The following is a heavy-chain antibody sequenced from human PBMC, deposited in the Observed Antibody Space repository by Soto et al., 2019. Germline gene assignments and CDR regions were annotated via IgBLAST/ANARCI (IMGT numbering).Heavy chain of an antibody. J-gene: IGHJ6*01. CDR3: ARHHGSPGSYFGMDV. V-gene: IGHV5-51*01. CDR2: IYPGDSDT. D-gene: IGHD6-13*01. Sequence: GESLKISCKGSGYSFTSYWINWVRQMPGKGLEWMGIIYPGDSDTRYSPSFQGQVTISADKSISTAYLQWRSLKASDTAMYYCARHHGSPGSYFGMDVWGQGNTVTVSS. CDR1: GYSFTSYW.